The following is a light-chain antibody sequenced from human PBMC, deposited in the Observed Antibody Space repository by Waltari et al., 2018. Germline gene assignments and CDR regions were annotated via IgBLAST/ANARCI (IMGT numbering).Light chain of an antibody. CDR3: QQYSSSVMYT. CDR1: QSLSRSR. V-gene: IGKV3-20*01. J-gene: IGKJ2*01. Sequence: EFVLTQSPDTLSLSPGGRATLSCRASQSLSRSRLAWYQQKPGQAPRLLIYAASSRATGITDRFSGSGSGTDFSLTISRVEPEDVAVYYCQQYSSSVMYTFGQGTKLEIQ. CDR2: AAS.